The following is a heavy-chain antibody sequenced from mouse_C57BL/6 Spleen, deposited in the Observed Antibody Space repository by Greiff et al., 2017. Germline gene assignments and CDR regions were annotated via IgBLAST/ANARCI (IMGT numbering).Heavy chain of an antibody. D-gene: IGHD2-3*01. CDR1: GFSLTSYG. CDR2: IWGGGST. V-gene: IGHV2-9*01. J-gene: IGHJ4*01. CDR3: AKHEGDDGYYVGAMDY. Sequence: VQGVESGPGLVAPSQSLSITCTVSGFSLTSYGVDWVRQPPGKGLEWLGVIWGGGSTNYNSALMSRLSISKDNSKSQVFLKMNSLQTDDTAMYYCAKHEGDDGYYVGAMDYWGQGTSVTVSS.